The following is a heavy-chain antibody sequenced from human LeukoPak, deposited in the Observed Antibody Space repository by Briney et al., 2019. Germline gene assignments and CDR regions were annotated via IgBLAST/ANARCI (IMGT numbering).Heavy chain of an antibody. J-gene: IGHJ4*02. CDR3: ARQARELTFDY. D-gene: IGHD1-26*01. V-gene: IGHV5-51*01. CDR2: ICPGDSNT. Sequence: GESLKISCKGSGFDFTVHWIAWVRQMPGKGLEWMGIICPGDSNTKYSPSFRGQVTISADKSITTAYLQWSSLKASDTAMYYCARQARELTFDYWGQGTLVTVSS. CDR1: GFDFTVHW.